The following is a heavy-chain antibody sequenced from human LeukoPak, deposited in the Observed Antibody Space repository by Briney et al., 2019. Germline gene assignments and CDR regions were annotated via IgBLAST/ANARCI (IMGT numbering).Heavy chain of an antibody. CDR1: GFTFSEYY. D-gene: IGHD6-13*01. V-gene: IGHV3-11*05. CDR2: IGSSSSYT. Sequence: WGSLRLSCAASGFTFSEYYMSWIRQAPGKGLEWITYIGSSSSYTNYADSVKGRFTISRDNAKNSLYLQMNSLRAEDTAVYYCVREGGSSRDFDYWGQGTLVTVST. J-gene: IGHJ4*02. CDR3: VREGGSSRDFDY.